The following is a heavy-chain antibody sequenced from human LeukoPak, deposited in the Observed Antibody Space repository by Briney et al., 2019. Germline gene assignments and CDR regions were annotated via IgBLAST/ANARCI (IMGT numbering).Heavy chain of an antibody. CDR2: ISSSSSTI. D-gene: IGHD1-26*01. CDR1: GFTFSSYS. J-gene: IGHJ4*02. Sequence: GGSLRLSCAASGFTFSSYSMNWVRQAPGKGLEWVSYISSSSSTIYYADSVKGRFTISRDNAKNSLYLQMNSLRDGDTAVYCCARERGESGSYSFFLDYWGQGTLVTVSS. V-gene: IGHV3-48*02. CDR3: ARERGESGSYSFFLDY.